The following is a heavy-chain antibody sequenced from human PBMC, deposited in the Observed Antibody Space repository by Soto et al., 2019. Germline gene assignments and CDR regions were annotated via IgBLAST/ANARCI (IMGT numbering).Heavy chain of an antibody. J-gene: IGHJ4*02. CDR2: IHYSGTT. CDR1: GGSISSYY. Sequence: SETLSLTCTVSGGSISSYYWTWIRQPPGKGLEWIGYIHYSGTTSFFPSYNPSLRSRVTISEDTSKNQFSLKLLSVTTADTAVYFCAAGEASSRNLAPYYLDFWGQGTLVTVSS. V-gene: IGHV4-59*01. D-gene: IGHD6-13*01. CDR3: AAGEASSRNLAPYYLDF.